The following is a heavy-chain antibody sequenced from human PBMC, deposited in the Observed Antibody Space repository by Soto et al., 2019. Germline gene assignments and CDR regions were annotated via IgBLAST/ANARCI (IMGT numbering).Heavy chain of an antibody. J-gene: IGHJ4*02. CDR2: IHYSGTT. CDR1: GGSISSYY. Sequence: SETLSLTCTVSGGSISSYYWTWIRQPPGKGLEWIGYIHYSGTTSFFPSYNPSLRSRVTISEDTSKNQFSLKLLSVTTADTAVYFCAAGEASSRNLAPYYLDFWGQGTLVTVSS. V-gene: IGHV4-59*01. D-gene: IGHD6-13*01. CDR3: AAGEASSRNLAPYYLDF.